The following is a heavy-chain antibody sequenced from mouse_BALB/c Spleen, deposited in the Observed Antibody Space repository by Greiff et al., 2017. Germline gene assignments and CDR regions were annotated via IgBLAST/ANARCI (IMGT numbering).Heavy chain of an antibody. CDR2: ISSGGST. D-gene: IGHD1-1*01. CDR1: GFTFSSYA. J-gene: IGHJ1*01. CDR3: ARERGTTVVDWYFDV. Sequence: EVQLVESGGGLVKPGGSLKLSCAASGFTFSSYAMSWVRQTPEKRLEWVASISSGGSTYYPDSVKGRFTISRDNARNILYLQMSSLRSEDTAMYYCARERGTTVVDWYFDVWGAGTTVTVSS. V-gene: IGHV5-6-5*01.